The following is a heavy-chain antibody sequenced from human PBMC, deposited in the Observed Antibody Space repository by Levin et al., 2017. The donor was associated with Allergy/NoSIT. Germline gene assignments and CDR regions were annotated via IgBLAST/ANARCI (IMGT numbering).Heavy chain of an antibody. Sequence: GGSLRLSCAASGFTFSSYNIHWVRQAPGKGLEWVAVISYDGSNKYYADSVKGRFTISRDNSKNTLLLQMNSLRAEDTAVYYCARESIAAVTTGWFDPWGQGTLVTVSS. V-gene: IGHV3-30-3*01. CDR2: ISYDGSNK. CDR1: GFTFSSYN. J-gene: IGHJ5*02. D-gene: IGHD6-13*01. CDR3: ARESIAAVTTGWFDP.